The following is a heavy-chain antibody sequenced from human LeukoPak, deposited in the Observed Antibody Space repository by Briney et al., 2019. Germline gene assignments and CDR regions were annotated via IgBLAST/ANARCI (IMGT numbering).Heavy chain of an antibody. CDR1: GFTFSSYA. CDR2: ISGSGGST. Sequence: ARGSLRLSCAASGFTFSSYAMSWVRQAPGKGLEWVSAISGSGGSTYYADSVKGRFTISRDNSKNTLYLQMNSLRAEDTAVYYCAKGGDGDYAFHYWGQGTLVTVSS. V-gene: IGHV3-23*01. J-gene: IGHJ4*02. CDR3: AKGGDGDYAFHY. D-gene: IGHD4-17*01.